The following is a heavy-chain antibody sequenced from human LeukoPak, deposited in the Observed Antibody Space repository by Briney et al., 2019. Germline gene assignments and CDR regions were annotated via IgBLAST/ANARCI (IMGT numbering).Heavy chain of an antibody. CDR2: IRNKANSYAT. J-gene: IGHJ3*01. CDR3: ARYSGSYLRGLAD. V-gene: IGHV3-72*01. D-gene: IGHD1-26*01. Sequence: GGSLRLSCTTSGFTFSNYWMSWVRQAPGKGLEWVGRIRNKANSYATEYAASVKGRFTISRDDSKNSLYLQMNSLKTEDTAMYYCARYSGSYLRGLADWGQGTMVTVSS. CDR1: GFTFSNYW.